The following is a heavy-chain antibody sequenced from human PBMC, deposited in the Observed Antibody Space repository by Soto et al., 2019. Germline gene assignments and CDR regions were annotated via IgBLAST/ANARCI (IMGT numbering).Heavy chain of an antibody. CDR3: TRAGIDYIWGSYQSKENDY. CDR2: IRSKAYGGTT. J-gene: IGHJ4*02. D-gene: IGHD3-16*02. CDR1: GFTFGDYA. V-gene: IGHV3-49*03. Sequence: GGSLRLSCTASGFTFGDYAMSWFRQAPGKGLEWVGFIRSKAYGGTTEYAASVKGRFTISRDDSKSIAYLQMNSLKTEDTAVYYCTRAGIDYIWGSYQSKENDYWGQGTLVTVSS.